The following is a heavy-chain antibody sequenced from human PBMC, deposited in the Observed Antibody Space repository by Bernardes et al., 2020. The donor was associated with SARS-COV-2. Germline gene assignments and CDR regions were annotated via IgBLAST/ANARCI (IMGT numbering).Heavy chain of an antibody. V-gene: IGHV3-30*02. J-gene: IGHJ4*02. CDR1: GFAFSSYG. D-gene: IGHD1-20*01. CDR3: AKELNWNHFDY. CDR2: LGAHGTNT. Sequence: GESRRLSCATSGFAFSSYGMTWVRQAAGKGLEWVAFLGAHGTNTYYADSVKGRFTISRDNSKNTLYLQMNSLRTEDTAVYYCAKELNWNHFDYWGQGSLVTVSS.